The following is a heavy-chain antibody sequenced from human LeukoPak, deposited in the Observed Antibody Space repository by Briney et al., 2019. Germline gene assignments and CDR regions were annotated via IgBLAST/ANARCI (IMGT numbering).Heavy chain of an antibody. CDR3: ARDLNNYGSDEGGVY. CDR1: GGSISSGGHY. Sequence: ASETLSLTCTVSGGSISSGGHYWSWIRQPAGKGLEYLGRISSTGSTNYNPSLRSRVTISADTSKNHFSLKLTSVTAADTAVYYCARDLNNYGSDEGGVYWGQGTLVTVSS. J-gene: IGHJ4*02. D-gene: IGHD3-10*01. CDR2: ISSTGST. V-gene: IGHV4-61*02.